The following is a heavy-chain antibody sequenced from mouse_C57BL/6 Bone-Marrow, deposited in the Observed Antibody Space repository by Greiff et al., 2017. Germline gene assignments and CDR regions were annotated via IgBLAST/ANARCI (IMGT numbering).Heavy chain of an antibody. Sequence: VKLQESGAELVRPGASVTLSCKASGYSFTDYEMHWVKQTPVHGLEWIGAIDPETGGTAYNQKFKGKAILTADKSSSTAYMELRSLTSEDSAVYYCTRGGNPSWFAYWGQGTLVTGSA. V-gene: IGHV1-15*01. CDR3: TRGGNPSWFAY. CDR2: IDPETGGT. J-gene: IGHJ3*01. D-gene: IGHD2-1*01. CDR1: GYSFTDYE.